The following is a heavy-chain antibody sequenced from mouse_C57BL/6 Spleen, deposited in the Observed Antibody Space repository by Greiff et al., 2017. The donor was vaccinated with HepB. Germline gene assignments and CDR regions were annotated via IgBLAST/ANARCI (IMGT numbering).Heavy chain of an antibody. V-gene: IGHV1-85*01. CDR2: IYPRDGST. Sequence: QVQLQQSGPELVKPGASVKLSCKASGYTFTSYDINWVKQRPGQGLEWIGWIYPRDGSTKYNEKFKGKATLTVDTSSSTAYMELHSLTSEDSAVYFCARAGYYGSRGDLYFDVWGTGTTVTVSS. J-gene: IGHJ1*03. CDR1: GYTFTSYD. CDR3: ARAGYYGSRGDLYFDV. D-gene: IGHD1-1*01.